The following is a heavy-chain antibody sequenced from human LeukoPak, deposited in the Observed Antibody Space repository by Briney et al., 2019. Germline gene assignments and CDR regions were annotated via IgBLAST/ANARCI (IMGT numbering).Heavy chain of an antibody. CDR3: ARGLRSDY. V-gene: IGHV4-34*01. CDR2: INHSGST. CDR1: SGSFSGYY. J-gene: IGHJ4*02. Sequence: SETLSLTCAVYSGSFSGYYWSWIRQPPGKGLEWIGEINHSGSTNYNPSLKSRVTISVDTSKNQFSLKLSSVTAADTAVYYCARGLRSDYWGQGTLVTVSS.